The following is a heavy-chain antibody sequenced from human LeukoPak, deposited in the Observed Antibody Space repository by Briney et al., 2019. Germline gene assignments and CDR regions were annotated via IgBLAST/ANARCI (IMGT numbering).Heavy chain of an antibody. CDR1: GFIFSNYS. CDR3: AGGGYDTSGYDFDY. Sequence: PGGSLRLSCAASGFIFSNYSMNWVRQAPGKGLEWVSYISSSSSPIYYADSVRGRFTISRDSAKNSLYLQMNSLGAEDTAVYYCAGGGYDTSGYDFDYWGQGTLATVSS. J-gene: IGHJ4*02. D-gene: IGHD3-22*01. V-gene: IGHV3-48*01. CDR2: ISSSSSPI.